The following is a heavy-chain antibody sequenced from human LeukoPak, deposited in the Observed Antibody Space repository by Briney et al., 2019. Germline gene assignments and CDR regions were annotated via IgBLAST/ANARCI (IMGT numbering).Heavy chain of an antibody. J-gene: IGHJ5*02. Sequence: PGGSLRLSCAASGFTFSRYAMHWVRQALGKGLEYVSAITSNGGTTYYANSVRGRFTISRDNSKNTLYLQMGSLRAEDMAVYYCARVDDSGSFDPWGQGTLVIVSS. V-gene: IGHV3-64*01. CDR1: GFTFSRYA. CDR2: ITSNGGTT. CDR3: ARVDDSGSFDP. D-gene: IGHD3-10*01.